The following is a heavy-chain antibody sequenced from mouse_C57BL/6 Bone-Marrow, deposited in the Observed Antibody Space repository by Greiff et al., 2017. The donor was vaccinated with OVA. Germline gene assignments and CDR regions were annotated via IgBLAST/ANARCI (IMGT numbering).Heavy chain of an antibody. D-gene: IGHD1-1*01. V-gene: IGHV3-1*01. CDR3: ARERRFYYFDY. CDR2: ISYSGST. J-gene: IGHJ2*01. Sequence: VQLQQSGPGMVKPSQSLSLTCTVTGYSITSGYDWHWIRHFPGNQLEWMGYISYSGSTNYNPSLKSRISITHDTSKNQFFLKLNSVTTEDTATYYCARERRFYYFDYWGQGTTLTVSS. CDR1: GYSITSGYD.